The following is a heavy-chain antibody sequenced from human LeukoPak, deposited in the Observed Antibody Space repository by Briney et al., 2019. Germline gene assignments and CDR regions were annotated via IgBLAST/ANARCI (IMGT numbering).Heavy chain of an antibody. CDR2: ISSSSSYI. CDR3: ARDTPLEWSTPFYYGMDV. J-gene: IGHJ6*02. D-gene: IGHD3-3*01. CDR1: GFTFSSYS. Sequence: GGSLRLSCAASGFTFSSYSMNWVRRAPGKGLEWVSSISSSSSYIYYADSVKGRFTISRDNAKNSLYLQMNSLRAEDTAVYYCARDTPLEWSTPFYYGMDVWGQGTTVTVSS. V-gene: IGHV3-21*01.